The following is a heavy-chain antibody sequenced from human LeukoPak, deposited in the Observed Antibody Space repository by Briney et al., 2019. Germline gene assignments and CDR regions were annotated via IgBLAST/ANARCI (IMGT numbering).Heavy chain of an antibody. CDR1: GFIFGKSW. D-gene: IGHD3-10*01. CDR3: ARDILLWFGEYYGMDV. CDR2: TDGSST. Sequence: GGSLRLSCAASGFIFGKSWMHWVRQAPGKGLVWVSRTDGSSTTYADSVKGRFTISRDNAKNTLYLQMNSLRAEDTAVYYCARDILLWFGEYYGMDVWGQGTTVTVSS. J-gene: IGHJ6*02. V-gene: IGHV3-74*01.